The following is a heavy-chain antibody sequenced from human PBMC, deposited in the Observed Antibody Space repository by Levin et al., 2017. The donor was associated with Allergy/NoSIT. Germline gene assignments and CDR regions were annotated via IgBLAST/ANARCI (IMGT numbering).Heavy chain of an antibody. V-gene: IGHV4-59*01. CDR1: GGSISSYY. J-gene: IGHJ4*02. CDR2: IYYSGST. D-gene: IGHD4-23*01. CDR3: AGGWAPGGDSDASFNY. Sequence: PSETLSLTCTVSGGSISSYYWHWIRQPPGKGLEWIGYIYYSGSTKYNPSLKSRVTISVDTSKNQSSLKLSSVTAADPAVYYFAGGWAPGGDSDASFNYWGQGTLATVSS.